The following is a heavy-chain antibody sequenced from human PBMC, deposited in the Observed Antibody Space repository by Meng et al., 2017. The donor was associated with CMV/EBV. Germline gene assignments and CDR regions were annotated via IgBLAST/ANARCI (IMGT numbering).Heavy chain of an antibody. CDR1: GGTFSSYA. V-gene: IGHV1-69*05. D-gene: IGHD2/OR15-2a*01. Sequence: SVKVSCKASGGTFSSYAISWVRQAPGQGLEWMGGIIPIFGTANYAQKFQGRVTMTRNTSISTAYMELSSLRSEDTAVYYCARVSGGAYGMDVWGQGTTVTVS. J-gene: IGHJ6*02. CDR3: ARVSGGAYGMDV. CDR2: IIPIFGTA.